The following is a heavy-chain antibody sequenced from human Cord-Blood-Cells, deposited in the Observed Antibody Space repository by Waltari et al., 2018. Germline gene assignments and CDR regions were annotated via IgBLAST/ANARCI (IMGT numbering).Heavy chain of an antibody. V-gene: IGHV4-34*01. J-gene: IGHJ3*02. D-gene: IGHD6-13*01. CDR2: INHSGST. CDR3: ARGRDNRIAAAVSNAFDI. CDR1: GGSFSGYY. Sequence: QVQLQQWGAGLLKPSETLSLTCAVYGGSFSGYYWRWIRQPPGKGLEWIGEINHSGSTNYNPSLKSRVTISVDTSKNQFSLKLSSVTAADTAVYYCARGRDNRIAAAVSNAFDIWGQGTMVTVSS.